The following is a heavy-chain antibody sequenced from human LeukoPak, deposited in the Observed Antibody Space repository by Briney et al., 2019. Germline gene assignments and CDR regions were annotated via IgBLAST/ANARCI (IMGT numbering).Heavy chain of an antibody. V-gene: IGHV3-15*01. CDR1: GFTFSNAW. CDR3: TTVSPMVRGYDY. J-gene: IGHJ4*02. CDR2: IKSKTDGGTT. Sequence: SGGSLRLSCAASGFTFSNAWMSWVRQAPGKGLEWVGRIKSKTDGGTTDYAAPVKGRFTISRDDSKNTLYLQMNSLKTEDTAVYYCTTVSPMVRGYDYWGQGTLVTVSS. D-gene: IGHD3-10*01.